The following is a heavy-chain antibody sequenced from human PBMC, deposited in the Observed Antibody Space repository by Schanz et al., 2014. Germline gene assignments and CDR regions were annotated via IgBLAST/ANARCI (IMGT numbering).Heavy chain of an antibody. Sequence: QVQLVQSGVEVKRPGASVRVSCKASGYSFTDYAIHWVRQAPGQGLEWMGWISGYNGHTNYAEKVHGRVTMTRDTSLKTAYMEMTDLKFEDAGLYYCAIHYGDRPLWGQGTLIAVSS. V-gene: IGHV1-18*01. D-gene: IGHD4-17*01. J-gene: IGHJ4*02. CDR1: GYSFTDYA. CDR3: AIHYGDRPL. CDR2: ISGYNGHT.